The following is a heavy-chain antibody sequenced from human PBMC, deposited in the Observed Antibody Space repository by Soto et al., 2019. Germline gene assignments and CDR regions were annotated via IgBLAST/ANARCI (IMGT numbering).Heavy chain of an antibody. CDR3: ARGTLAGGGPAEHVQH. CDR2: IIPVLGIA. CDR1: GGTFSSYT. Sequence: QVQLVQSGAEVMKPGSSVKVSCKASGGTFSSYTISWVRQAPGQGLEWMGRIIPVLGIANYAQKFQGRVTITADKPTSTAYRELSSLRAEDTAVYYCARGTLAGGGPAEHVQHWGQGTLVTVSS. J-gene: IGHJ1*01. D-gene: IGHD3-16*01. V-gene: IGHV1-69*02.